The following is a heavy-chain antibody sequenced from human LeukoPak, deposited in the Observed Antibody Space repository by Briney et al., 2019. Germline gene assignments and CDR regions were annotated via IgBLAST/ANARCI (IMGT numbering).Heavy chain of an antibody. CDR2: ISTENGKS. D-gene: IGHD3-10*01. CDR1: GYLFFNYG. CDR3: ARRGYGLGRPADY. Sequence: ASVKVSCKASGYLFFNYGISWVRRAPGQGPEWVGWISTENGKSRYPEKLQGRVTLTMDTSTSTAYMELKSLSSDDTAVYYCARRGYGLGRPADYWGQGTPVTVSS. V-gene: IGHV1-18*01. J-gene: IGHJ4*02.